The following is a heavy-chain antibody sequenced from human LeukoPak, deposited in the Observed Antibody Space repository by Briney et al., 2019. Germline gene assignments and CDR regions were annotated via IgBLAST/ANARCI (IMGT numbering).Heavy chain of an antibody. CDR2: ISYDGSNK. J-gene: IGHJ4*02. V-gene: IGHV3-30*18. CDR3: AKDRAQDSGTFDY. Sequence: PGGSLRLSCAASGFTFTSYGMHWVRQAPGKGLEWVALISYDGSNKYYADSVKGRFTISRDNSKNTLYLQMNSLRAEDTAVYYCAKDRAQDSGTFDYWGQGTLVTVSS. D-gene: IGHD1-26*01. CDR1: GFTFTSYG.